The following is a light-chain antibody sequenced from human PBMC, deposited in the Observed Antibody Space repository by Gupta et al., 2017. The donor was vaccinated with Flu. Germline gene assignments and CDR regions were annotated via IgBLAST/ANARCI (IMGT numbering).Light chain of an antibody. CDR1: SSNIGSNY. V-gene: IGLV1-47*01. CDR3: AAGYDSRSGGV. J-gene: IGLJ3*02. Sequence: QSVPTQPPSASRTPGQRVTISCSGSSSNIGSNYVYWYQQLPGTAPKLLIYRNIRRPSGVPDRFSGSKSGTSAALAISGLRAEGEADYYCAAGYDSRSGGVFGGGTKLTVL. CDR2: RNI.